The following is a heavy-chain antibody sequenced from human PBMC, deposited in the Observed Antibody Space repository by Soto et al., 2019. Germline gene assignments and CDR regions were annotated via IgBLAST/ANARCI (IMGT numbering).Heavy chain of an antibody. CDR3: ERAEVPDAIKN. V-gene: IGHV4-30-4*01. CDR2: IYHSGYN. D-gene: IGHD2-8*01. Sequence: SETLSLTCTVSGGSIRSNNYYWHWIRQSPGKGLEWIGYIYHSGYNYYNPSLRSRLTISLDASKNQFSLELTSVTAEDTAVYYCERAEVPDAIKNWGQGTLVTVYS. J-gene: IGHJ4*02. CDR1: GGSIRSNNYY.